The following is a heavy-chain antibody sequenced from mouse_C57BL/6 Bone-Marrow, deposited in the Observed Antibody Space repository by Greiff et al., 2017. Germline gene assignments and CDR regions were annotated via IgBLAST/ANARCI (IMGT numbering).Heavy chain of an antibody. CDR3: ARDFDPYGNWMDY. CDR2: ISDGGSYT. CDR1: GFTFSGYA. D-gene: IGHD2-1*01. J-gene: IGHJ4*01. V-gene: IGHV5-4*01. Sequence: EVKLVESGGGLVKPGGSLKLSCAASGFTFSGYAMSWVSQTPEKRLEWVATISDGGSYTYYPDNVKGRFTISRDNAKNNLYRQMNHLKSEDTAMYYCARDFDPYGNWMDYWGQGTSVTVSS.